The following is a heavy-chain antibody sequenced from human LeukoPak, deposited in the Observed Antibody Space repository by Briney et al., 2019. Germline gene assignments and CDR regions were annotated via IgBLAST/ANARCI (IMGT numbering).Heavy chain of an antibody. Sequence: GSLRLSCAASGFTVSSSSMNWVRLGPGKGLEWVSVISSDGNTYYADSVKGRFTISRDNSRNTLSLQMHGLRADDTAVYYCARGQEQFSSPWQWGPRRKNFYYYGMDVWGQGTTVTVSS. J-gene: IGHJ6*02. CDR3: ARGQEQFSSPWQWGPRRKNFYYYGMDV. V-gene: IGHV3-66*01. D-gene: IGHD6-19*01. CDR2: ISSDGNT. CDR1: GFTVSSSS.